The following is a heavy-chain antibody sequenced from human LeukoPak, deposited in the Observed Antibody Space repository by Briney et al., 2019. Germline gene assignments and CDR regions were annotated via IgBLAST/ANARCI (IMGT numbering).Heavy chain of an antibody. Sequence: SETLSLTCAVYGGSFSGHYWSWIRQPPGKGLEWIGEINHSGSTNYNPSLKSRVTISVDTSKNQFSLKLTSVTAADTAVYYCARAICGGDCPLDFWGQGILVTVSS. CDR2: INHSGST. V-gene: IGHV4-34*01. CDR3: ARAICGGDCPLDF. D-gene: IGHD2-21*02. CDR1: GGSFSGHY. J-gene: IGHJ4*02.